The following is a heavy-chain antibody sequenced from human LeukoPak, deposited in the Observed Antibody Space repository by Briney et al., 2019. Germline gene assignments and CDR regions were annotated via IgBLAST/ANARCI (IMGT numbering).Heavy chain of an antibody. Sequence: GASVKVSCKASEYTFTSHDINWVRQATGQGLEWMGWMNPNSGNTGYAQKFQDRVTMTRNTSISTAYMELSSLESEDTAVYYCASALKRGSAGTLIDYWGQGTLVTVSS. CDR1: EYTFTSHD. CDR3: ASALKRGSAGTLIDY. D-gene: IGHD6-13*01. J-gene: IGHJ4*02. CDR2: MNPNSGNT. V-gene: IGHV1-8*01.